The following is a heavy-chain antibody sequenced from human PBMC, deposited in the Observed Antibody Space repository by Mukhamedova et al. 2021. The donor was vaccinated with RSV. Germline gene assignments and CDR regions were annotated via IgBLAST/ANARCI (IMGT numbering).Heavy chain of an antibody. Sequence: GKGLEWVSSISSSSYIYYADSVKGRFTISRDNAKNSLYLQMNSLRAEDTAVYYCASDTYLKCSSTSCYFPRYFDLW. D-gene: IGHD2-2*01. CDR3: ASDTYLKCSSTSCYFPRYFDL. CDR2: ISSSSYI. J-gene: IGHJ2*01. V-gene: IGHV3-69-1*01.